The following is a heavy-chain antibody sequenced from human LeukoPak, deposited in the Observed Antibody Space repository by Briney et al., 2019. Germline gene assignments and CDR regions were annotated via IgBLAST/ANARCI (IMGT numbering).Heavy chain of an antibody. CDR2: MNPNSGGT. CDR1: GYSFSAFY. J-gene: IGHJ3*01. V-gene: IGHV1-2*02. D-gene: IGHD3-3*01. CDR3: ARDEREWLSLILSDDAFDL. Sequence: ASVKVSCRASGYSFSAFYIHWVRQAPGQGLEWIGWMNPNSGGTSFAQKFQGRVTLTRDASINTAYMEVNSLRSDDTAVYYCARDEREWLSLILSDDAFDLWGQGTKVTVSS.